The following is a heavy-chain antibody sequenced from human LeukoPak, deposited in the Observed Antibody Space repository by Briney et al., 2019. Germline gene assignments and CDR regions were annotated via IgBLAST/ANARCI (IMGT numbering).Heavy chain of an antibody. V-gene: IGHV1-58*02. D-gene: IGHD6-13*01. Sequence: SVKVSCKAPGFTFTSSAMQWVRQARGQRLEWIGWIVVGSGNTNYAQKFQERVTITRDMSTSTAYMELSSLRSEDTAVYYCASRIAAAGAFDIWGQGTMVTVSS. CDR2: IVVGSGNT. J-gene: IGHJ3*02. CDR3: ASRIAAAGAFDI. CDR1: GFTFTSSA.